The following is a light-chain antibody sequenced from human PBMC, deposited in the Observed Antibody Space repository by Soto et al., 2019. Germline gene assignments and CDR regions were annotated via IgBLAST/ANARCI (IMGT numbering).Light chain of an antibody. J-gene: IGKJ1*01. V-gene: IGKV3-15*01. CDR3: QQYNSWLWT. Sequence: IVLTQSPAALALPPWRAATLVCRASQSVSSKLAWYQQKPGQAPRLLIYGASTRATGIPDRFSGSGSGTEFTLIISSLQSEDSAVYYCQQYNSWLWTFGQGTKVDIK. CDR2: GAS. CDR1: QSVSSK.